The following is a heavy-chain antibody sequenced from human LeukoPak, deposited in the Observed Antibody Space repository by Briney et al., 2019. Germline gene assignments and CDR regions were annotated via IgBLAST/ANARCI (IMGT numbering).Heavy chain of an antibody. Sequence: SETLSLTCAVYGGSFSGHYWSWIRQPPGKGLEWIGEINHSGSTNYNPSLKSRVTISVDTSKNQFSLKLSSVTAADTAVYYCARGPRTYYYGSGSRDWGQGTLVTVSS. D-gene: IGHD3-10*01. CDR2: INHSGST. CDR3: ARGPRTYYYGSGSRD. J-gene: IGHJ4*02. V-gene: IGHV4-34*01. CDR1: GGSFSGHY.